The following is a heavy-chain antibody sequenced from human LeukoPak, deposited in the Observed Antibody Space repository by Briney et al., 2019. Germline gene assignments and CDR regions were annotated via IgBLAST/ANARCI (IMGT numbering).Heavy chain of an antibody. CDR2: IHSSGST. V-gene: IGHV4-59*08. D-gene: IGHD6-13*01. J-gene: IGHJ5*02. CDR1: GGTISSYY. Sequence: PSETLSLTCTVSGGTISSYYWNWIRQPPGKGLEWIGYIHSSGSTKYNPSLKSRVTISVDTSKNQFSLKLSSVTAADTAVYYCARQAYSSNLGWFDPWGQGTLVTVSS. CDR3: ARQAYSSNLGWFDP.